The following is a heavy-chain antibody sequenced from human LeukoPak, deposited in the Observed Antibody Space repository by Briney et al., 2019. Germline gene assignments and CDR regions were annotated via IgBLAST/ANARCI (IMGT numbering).Heavy chain of an antibody. J-gene: IGHJ4*02. Sequence: GGSLRLSCAASGFTFSSYGMHWARQAPGKGLGWVAVVWYDGSNKYYADSVKGRFTISRDNSKNTLYLQMNSLRAEDTAVYYCARDSQDVFDYWGQGTLVTVSS. CDR1: GFTFSSYG. V-gene: IGHV3-33*01. CDR3: ARDSQDVFDY. CDR2: VWYDGSNK.